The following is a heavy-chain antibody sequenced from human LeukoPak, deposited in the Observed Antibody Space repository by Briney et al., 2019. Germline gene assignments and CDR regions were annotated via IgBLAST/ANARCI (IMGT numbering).Heavy chain of an antibody. CDR1: GFTFSSYG. V-gene: IGHV3-33*01. D-gene: IGHD1-26*01. CDR2: IWYDGSNK. J-gene: IGHJ6*02. CDR3: ARVPYSGSDYGMDV. Sequence: GGSLRLSCAASGFTFSSYGMHWVRQAPGKGLGWVAVIWYDGSNKYYADSVKGRFTISRDNSKNTLYLQMNSLRAEDTAVYYCARVPYSGSDYGMDVWGQGTTVTVSS.